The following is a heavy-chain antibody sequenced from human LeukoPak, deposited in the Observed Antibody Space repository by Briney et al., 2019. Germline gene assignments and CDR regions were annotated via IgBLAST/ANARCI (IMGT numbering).Heavy chain of an antibody. Sequence: QPGGSLRLSCAASGFTVSSNYMSWVRQAPGKGLEWVSVIYSGGSTYYADSVKGRFTISRDNSKNTPYLQMNSLRAEDTAVYYCAREYYYDSSGYWVAFDIWGQGTMVTVSS. D-gene: IGHD3-22*01. CDR1: GFTVSSNY. V-gene: IGHV3-66*01. CDR3: AREYYYDSSGYWVAFDI. J-gene: IGHJ3*02. CDR2: IYSGGST.